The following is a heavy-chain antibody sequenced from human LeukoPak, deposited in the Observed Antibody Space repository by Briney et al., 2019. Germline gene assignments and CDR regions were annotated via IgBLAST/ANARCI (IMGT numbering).Heavy chain of an antibody. Sequence: SETLSLTCTVSGGSIGSHYWSWIRQPPGEGLEWIGCIYYSGTTSYNPSLKSRVNISVDTSKNQFSLKLSSVTAADTAVYYCARDYYDSRGEAFDIWGLGTMVTVSS. CDR3: ARDYYDSRGEAFDI. D-gene: IGHD3-22*01. CDR1: GGSIGSHY. V-gene: IGHV4-59*11. J-gene: IGHJ3*02. CDR2: IYYSGTT.